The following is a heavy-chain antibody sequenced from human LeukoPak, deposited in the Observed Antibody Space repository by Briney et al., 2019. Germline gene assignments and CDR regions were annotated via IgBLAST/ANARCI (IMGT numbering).Heavy chain of an antibody. CDR1: GYTFTGYY. V-gene: IGHV1-2*02. D-gene: IGHD2-15*01. CDR2: INPNSGGT. CDR3: ARDNHGGSWSWFDP. J-gene: IGHJ5*02. Sequence: GASVKVSCKASGYTFTGYYLHWVRQAPGQGPEWMGWINPNSGGTNYGQKFQGRVTMTTDTSTSTAYMELRSLSSEDTAVYHCARDNHGGSWSWFDPWGQGTLVTVSS.